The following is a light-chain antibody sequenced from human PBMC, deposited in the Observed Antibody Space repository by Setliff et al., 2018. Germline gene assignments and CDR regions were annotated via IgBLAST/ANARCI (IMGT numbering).Light chain of an antibody. CDR3: CSYEGSNNYV. J-gene: IGLJ1*01. CDR2: SVN. CDR1: SSDIGRYDF. V-gene: IGLV2-14*03. Sequence: QSVLTQPASVSGSPAQSITISCTGTSSDIGRYDFVSWYQHLPGKAPQLLIFSVNNRPSQISDRFSASKSGDTASLTISGLQAEDEAVYYCCSYEGSNNYVFGTGTKVTVL.